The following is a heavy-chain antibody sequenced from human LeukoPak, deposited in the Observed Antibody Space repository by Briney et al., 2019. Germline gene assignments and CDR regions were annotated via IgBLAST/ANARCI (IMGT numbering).Heavy chain of an antibody. D-gene: IGHD3-22*01. CDR2: ISWNSGSI. Sequence: GGSLRLSCAASGFTFDDYAMHWVRQAPGKGLEWVSGISWNSGSIGYADSVKGRFTISRDNAKNSLYLQMNSLRAEDTALYYCATGASVDYYDSSGYYLTASYFDYWGQGTLVTVSS. CDR1: GFTFDDYA. J-gene: IGHJ4*02. V-gene: IGHV3-9*01. CDR3: ATGASVDYYDSSGYYLTASYFDY.